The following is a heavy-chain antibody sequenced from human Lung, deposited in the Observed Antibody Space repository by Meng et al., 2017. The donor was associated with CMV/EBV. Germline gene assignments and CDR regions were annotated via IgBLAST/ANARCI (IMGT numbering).Heavy chain of an antibody. Sequence: RGPGPDTVKPWEPLSLTFAVSGDSITNHNWWAWVRQPPGKGLEWIGEIPHRGSSAYNPSLKSRVSMSIDKSKNQFSLKLTSVTAADTAVYHCLRRSGGSVWGQGTLVTVSS. CDR1: GDSITNHNW. D-gene: IGHD3-10*01. J-gene: IGHJ1*01. V-gene: IGHV4-4*02. CDR2: IPHRGSS. CDR3: LRRSGGSV.